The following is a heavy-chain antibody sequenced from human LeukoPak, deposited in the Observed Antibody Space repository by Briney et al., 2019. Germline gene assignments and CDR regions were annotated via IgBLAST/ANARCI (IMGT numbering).Heavy chain of an antibody. CDR3: ARVRRSNCSGGSCLGWFDP. J-gene: IGHJ5*02. CDR1: GYTFTGYY. Sequence: GASVKVSCRASGYTFTGYYMHWVRQAPGQGLEWMGWINPNSGGTNYAQKFQGRVTMTRDTSISTAYMELSRLRSDDTAVYYCARVRRSNCSGGSCLGWFDPWGQGTLVTVSS. V-gene: IGHV1-2*02. D-gene: IGHD2-15*01. CDR2: INPNSGGT.